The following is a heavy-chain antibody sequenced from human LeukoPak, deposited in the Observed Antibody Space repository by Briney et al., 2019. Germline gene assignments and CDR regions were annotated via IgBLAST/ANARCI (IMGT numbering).Heavy chain of an antibody. J-gene: IGHJ4*02. D-gene: IGHD2-2*01. Sequence: GRSLRLSCAASGFTVSSNYMSWVRQAPGKGLEWVSVIYSGGSTYYADSVKGRFTISRDNSKNTLYLQMNSLRAEDTAVYYCARGSSTSCPNYWGQGTLVTVSS. CDR3: ARGSSTSCPNY. V-gene: IGHV3-53*01. CDR1: GFTVSSNY. CDR2: IYSGGST.